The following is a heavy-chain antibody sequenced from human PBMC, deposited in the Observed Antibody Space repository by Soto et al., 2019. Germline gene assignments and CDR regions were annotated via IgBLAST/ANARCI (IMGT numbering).Heavy chain of an antibody. CDR1: GFTFSSYG. D-gene: IGHD3-3*01. CDR2: IWYDGSNK. Sequence: QVQLVESGGGVVRPGRSLRLSCAASGFTFSSYGMHWVRQAPGKGLEWVAVIWYDGSNKYYADSVKGRFTISRDNSKNTLYLQMNSLRAEDTAVYYCARGSRSGFDFDYWGQGTLVTVSS. CDR3: ARGSRSGFDFDY. V-gene: IGHV3-33*01. J-gene: IGHJ4*02.